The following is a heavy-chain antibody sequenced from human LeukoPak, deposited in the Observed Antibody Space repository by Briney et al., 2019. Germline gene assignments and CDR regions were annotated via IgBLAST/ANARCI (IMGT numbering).Heavy chain of an antibody. D-gene: IGHD5-12*01. CDR2: IYYSGST. Sequence: PSETLSLTCTVSGGSISSSSYYWGWIRQPPGKGLEWIGSIYYSGSTYYNPSLKSRVTISVDTSKNQFSLKLSSVTAADTAVYYCARGIHRGYSGYDSPDYWGQGTLVTVSS. CDR3: ARGIHRGYSGYDSPDY. V-gene: IGHV4-39*07. CDR1: GGSISSSSYY. J-gene: IGHJ4*02.